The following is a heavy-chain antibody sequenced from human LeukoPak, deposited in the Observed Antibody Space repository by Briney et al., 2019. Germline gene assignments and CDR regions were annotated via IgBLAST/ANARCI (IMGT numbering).Heavy chain of an antibody. CDR1: GGSFSGYY. D-gene: IGHD1-1*01. V-gene: IGHV4-34*01. CDR2: INHSGST. Sequence: PSETLSLTCAVYGGSFSGYYWSWIRQPPGKGLEWIGEINHSGSTNYNPSLKSRVTISVDTSKNQFSLKLSSVTAADTAVYYCARTWNTYYYMDVWGKGTTVTISS. CDR3: ARTWNTYYYMDV. J-gene: IGHJ6*03.